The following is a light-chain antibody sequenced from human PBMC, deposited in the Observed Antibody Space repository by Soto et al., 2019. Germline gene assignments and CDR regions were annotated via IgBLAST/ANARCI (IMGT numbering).Light chain of an antibody. J-gene: IGKJ1*01. CDR3: HQYGSSPWT. Sequence: EIVFTQSPCTLSLSQGERATLSCRASQTVSSARLAWFQQKPGQAPRLLIYGASSRAPGIPDRFSGSGSETDFTLTITRLESEDFAVYSCHQYGSSPWTFGQGTKVDIK. V-gene: IGKV3-20*01. CDR1: QTVSSAR. CDR2: GAS.